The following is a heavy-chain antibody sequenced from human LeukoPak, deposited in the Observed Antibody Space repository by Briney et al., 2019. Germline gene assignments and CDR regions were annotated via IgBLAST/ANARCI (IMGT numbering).Heavy chain of an antibody. J-gene: IGHJ3*02. Sequence: SXXLSLTCTVSGGSISSYYWSWIRQPPGKGLEWIGYIYYRGSTNYNPSLKSRVTISVDTSKNQFSLKLSSVTAADTAVYYCARAKKYNWNDGAFDIWGQGTMVTVSS. V-gene: IGHV4-59*01. CDR2: IYYRGST. CDR1: GGSISSYY. D-gene: IGHD1-20*01. CDR3: ARAKKYNWNDGAFDI.